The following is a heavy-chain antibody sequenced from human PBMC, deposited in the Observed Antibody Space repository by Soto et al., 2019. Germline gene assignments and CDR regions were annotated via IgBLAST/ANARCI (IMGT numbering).Heavy chain of an antibody. CDR1: GGTFSSYA. D-gene: IGHD6-6*01. V-gene: IGHV1-69*05. CDR2: NIPIFGTA. Sequence: QVQLVQSGAEVKKPGSSVKVSCKASGGTFSSYAISWVRQAPGQGLEWMGGNIPIFGTANYAQKFQGRVTITPHESTSTAYIALSSLRSEDTAVYYCASHGLRAARRDYYYYGMDVWGQGTTVTVSS. J-gene: IGHJ6*02. CDR3: ASHGLRAARRDYYYYGMDV.